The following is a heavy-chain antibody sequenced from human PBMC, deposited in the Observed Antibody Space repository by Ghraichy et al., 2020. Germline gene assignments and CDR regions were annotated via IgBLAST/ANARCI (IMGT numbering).Heavy chain of an antibody. Sequence: SGPTLVKPTQTLTLTCTFSGFSLSTSGMCVSWIRQPPGKALEWLARIDWDDDKYYSTSLKTRLTISKDTSKNQVVLTMTNMDPVDTATYYCARTRITMVRGVIEGNYYYYGMDVWGQGTTVTVSS. CDR1: GFSLSTSGMC. CDR3: ARTRITMVRGVIEGNYYYYGMDV. J-gene: IGHJ6*02. D-gene: IGHD3-10*01. CDR2: IDWDDDK. V-gene: IGHV2-70*11.